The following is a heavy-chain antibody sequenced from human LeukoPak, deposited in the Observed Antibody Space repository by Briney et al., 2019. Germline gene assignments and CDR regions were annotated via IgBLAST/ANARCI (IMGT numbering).Heavy chain of an antibody. CDR2: IWYDGSNK. D-gene: IGHD2-2*01. CDR3: ARVGSSENGGAFDI. Sequence: VRSLRLSCAASVFTFSIYGMHWVRQAPGKGLEWVAVIWYDGSNKYHADSVKGRFTISRDNSKNTLYLQMNSLRAEDTAVYYCARVGSSENGGAFDIWGQGTMVTVSS. V-gene: IGHV3-33*01. CDR1: VFTFSIYG. J-gene: IGHJ3*02.